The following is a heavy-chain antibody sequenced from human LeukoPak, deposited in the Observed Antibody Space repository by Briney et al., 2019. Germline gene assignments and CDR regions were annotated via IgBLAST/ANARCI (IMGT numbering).Heavy chain of an antibody. Sequence: GGSLRLSCAASGFTFSSYAVSWVRQAPGKGLEWVSAISGSGGSTYYADSVKGRFTISRDNSKNTLYLQMNSLRAEDTAVYYCAKDPDEWLRWGGDYWGQGTLVTVSS. J-gene: IGHJ4*02. D-gene: IGHD5-12*01. CDR2: ISGSGGST. CDR1: GFTFSSYA. CDR3: AKDPDEWLRWGGDY. V-gene: IGHV3-23*01.